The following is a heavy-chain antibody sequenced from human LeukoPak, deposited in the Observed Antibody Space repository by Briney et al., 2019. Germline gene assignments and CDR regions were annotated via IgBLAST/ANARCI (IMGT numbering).Heavy chain of an antibody. CDR2: IRYDGGNK. D-gene: IGHD3-10*01. CDR3: AKDPRGDYYGSGSYFDQ. V-gene: IGHV3-30*02. Sequence: GGSLRLSCPTSGFTFSNYGMHWVRQAPGKGLEWVAFIRYDGGNKYYADSVKGRFTISRDNSENTLYLQMNSLRAEDTAVYYCAKDPRGDYYGSGSYFDQWGQGTLVTVSS. J-gene: IGHJ4*02. CDR1: GFTFSNYG.